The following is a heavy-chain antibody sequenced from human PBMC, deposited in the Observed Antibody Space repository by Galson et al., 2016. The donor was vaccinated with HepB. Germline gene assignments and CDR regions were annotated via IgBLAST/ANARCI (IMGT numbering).Heavy chain of an antibody. CDR3: AKATPYYDVLTGFFVYYSDY. V-gene: IGHV3-23*01. CDR1: GFMFSGYD. D-gene: IGHD3-9*01. J-gene: IGHJ4*01. Sequence: SLRLSCAASGFMFSGYDMHWVRQAPGKGLQWVSTIRGTGVTTHYADSVKGRPTISRDNSKNTLYLQMSSLRAEDTAMYYCAKATPYYDVLTGFFVYYSDYWGHGTLVTVSS. CDR2: IRGTGVTT.